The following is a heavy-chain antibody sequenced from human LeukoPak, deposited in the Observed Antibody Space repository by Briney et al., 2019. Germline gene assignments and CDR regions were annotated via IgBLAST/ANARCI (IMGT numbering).Heavy chain of an antibody. J-gene: IGHJ4*02. V-gene: IGHV3-9*01. CDR3: AKGHSELLPIDY. Sequence: GGSLRLSCAASGFTFDDYAMHWVRQAPGKGLEWVSGISWNSGSIGYADSVKGRFTISRDNAKNSLYLQMNSLRAEDTALYCCAKGHSELLPIDYWGQGTLVTVSS. CDR1: GFTFDDYA. CDR2: ISWNSGSI. D-gene: IGHD2-21*01.